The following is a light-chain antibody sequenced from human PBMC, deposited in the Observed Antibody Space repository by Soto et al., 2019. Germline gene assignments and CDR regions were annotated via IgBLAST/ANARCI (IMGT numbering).Light chain of an antibody. J-gene: IGKJ5*01. CDR3: QQANSFPIT. CDR2: GAS. Sequence: DIQMTQSPSSVSASVGDRVTITCRASQGFTSWLAWYQQKPGKAPKLLIYGASTLQSGAPSRFSGSGSGTDFTLTISSLQPEDFATYYCQQANSFPITFGQGTRLEIK. V-gene: IGKV1-12*01. CDR1: QGFTSW.